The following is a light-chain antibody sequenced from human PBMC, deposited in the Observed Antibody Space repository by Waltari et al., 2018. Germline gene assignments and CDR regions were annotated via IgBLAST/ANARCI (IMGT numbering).Light chain of an antibody. CDR2: GAS. CDR3: QHYNNWPYT. J-gene: IGKJ2*01. V-gene: IGKV3-15*01. CDR1: QTINSH. Sequence: EPVLTQSPATLSVSPGERATLSCRASQTINSHLAWYQQKPGQAPRLLIYGASTRATGIPARFSGSGSEAEFTLTISNLQSEDFAVYYCQHYNNWPYTFGQGTKLEI.